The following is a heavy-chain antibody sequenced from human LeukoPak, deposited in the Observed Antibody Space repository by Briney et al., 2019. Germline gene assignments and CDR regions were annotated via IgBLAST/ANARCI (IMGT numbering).Heavy chain of an antibody. CDR2: IYYSGST. J-gene: IGHJ4*02. V-gene: IGHV4-39*02. CDR1: GGSISGSSYY. Sequence: SETLSLTCTVSGGSISGSSYYWGWIRQPPGKGLEWIGSIYYSGSTYYNPSLKSRVTISVDTSKNQFSLKLNSVTATDTAVYYCARGSGSRIDYWGQGTLVTVSS. CDR3: ARGSGSRIDY. D-gene: IGHD3-3*01.